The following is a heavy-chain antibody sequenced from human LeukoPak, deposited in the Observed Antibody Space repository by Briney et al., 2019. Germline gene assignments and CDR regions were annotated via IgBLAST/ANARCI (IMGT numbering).Heavy chain of an antibody. CDR1: GGSISSYY. Sequence: SETLSLTCTVSGGSISSYYWSWIRQPPGKGLEWIGYIYYSGSTNYNPSLKSRVTISVDTSKNQFSLKLSSVTAADTAVYYCERAADYDFWSGYASSYNWFDPWGQGTLVTVSS. CDR2: IYYSGST. J-gene: IGHJ5*02. V-gene: IGHV4-59*01. CDR3: ERAADYDFWSGYASSYNWFDP. D-gene: IGHD3-3*01.